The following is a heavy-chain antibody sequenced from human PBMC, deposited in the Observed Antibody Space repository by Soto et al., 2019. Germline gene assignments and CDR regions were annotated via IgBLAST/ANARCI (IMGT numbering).Heavy chain of an antibody. D-gene: IGHD2-8*01. CDR3: AHRLHRMAHAFDF. CDR1: GLSLRTTGVG. J-gene: IGHJ3*01. CDR2: LYWDDDQ. Sequence: SGPTLVNPTQTLTLTCTGSGLSLRTTGVGVGWVRQPPGKALEWLALLYWDDDQRYSPSLRSRLTIAKDISEKQVVLTMTNMDTVDTATYFCAHRLHRMAHAFDFWGPGTLVTVSS. V-gene: IGHV2-5*02.